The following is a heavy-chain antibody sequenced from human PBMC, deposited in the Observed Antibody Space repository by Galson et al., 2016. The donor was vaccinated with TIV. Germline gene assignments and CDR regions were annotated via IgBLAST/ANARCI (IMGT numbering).Heavy chain of an antibody. CDR2: ICDTGISR. CDR1: GFTFSNYV. D-gene: IGHD2-2*02. V-gene: IGHV3-23*01. J-gene: IGHJ4*02. CDR3: AKFAMLGKIAIHFDY. Sequence: SLRLSCAASGFTFSNYVMGWVRQAPGKGLEWVSSICDTGISRYYADSVKGRFTISRDNSRNMLYLQMNSLRAEDTALYFCAKFAMLGKIAIHFDYWGQGTLLTVSS.